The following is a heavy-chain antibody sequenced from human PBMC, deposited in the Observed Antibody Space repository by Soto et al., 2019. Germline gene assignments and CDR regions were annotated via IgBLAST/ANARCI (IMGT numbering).Heavy chain of an antibody. J-gene: IGHJ6*02. CDR1: GFTFSSYA. D-gene: IGHD1-26*01. CDR2: VSTSGDSI. CDR3: AKVGLGATWGDYYYYGLDV. Sequence: GGALRLSCAASGFTFSSYAMSWFRQAPGRSLEWVSAVSTSGDSIYYADSVKGRFTVTRDNSRNTLFLQMNSLRAEDTALYYYAKVGLGATWGDYYYYGLDVWGQGTTVTVSS. V-gene: IGHV3-23*01.